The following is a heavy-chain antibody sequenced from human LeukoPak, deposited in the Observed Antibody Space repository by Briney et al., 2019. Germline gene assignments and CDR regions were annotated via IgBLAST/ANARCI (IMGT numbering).Heavy chain of an antibody. Sequence: ASVKVSCKASGYTFTGYYMHWVRQAPGQGLEWMGRINPNSGGTNYAQKFQGRVTMTRDTSISTAYMELSRLRSDDTAVYYCARHYYDILTGYSDCWGQGTLVTVSS. V-gene: IGHV1-2*06. CDR3: ARHYYDILTGYSDC. J-gene: IGHJ4*02. CDR2: INPNSGGT. D-gene: IGHD3-9*01. CDR1: GYTFTGYY.